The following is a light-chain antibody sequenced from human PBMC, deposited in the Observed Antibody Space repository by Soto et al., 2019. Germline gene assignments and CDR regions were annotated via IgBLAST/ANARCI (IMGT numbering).Light chain of an antibody. V-gene: IGLV2-8*01. CDR3: SSYAGSSNV. CDR1: SLNVGGYNY. J-gene: IGLJ1*01. Sequence: QSALTQPPSASGTRGESVAISCTGTSLNVGGYNYGSWYRQHPGKAPNLMIYEGNERPSGVPDRFSGSKSGNTASLTVSGLQAEDEADYYCSSYAGSSNVFGTGTKVTVL. CDR2: EGN.